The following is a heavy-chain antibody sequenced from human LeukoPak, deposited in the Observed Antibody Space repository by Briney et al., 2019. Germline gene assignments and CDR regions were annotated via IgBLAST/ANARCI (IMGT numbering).Heavy chain of an antibody. CDR1: GFTFSSYA. CDR3: AKWGSGSYYKGSFDY. D-gene: IGHD3-10*01. Sequence: PGGSLRLSCAASGFTFSSYAMSWVRQAPGKGLERVSTISGSGESTYYADSVKGRFTISRDNSKNTLYLQMNSLRAEDTAVYYCAKWGSGSYYKGSFDYWGQGTLVTVSS. V-gene: IGHV3-23*01. J-gene: IGHJ4*02. CDR2: ISGSGEST.